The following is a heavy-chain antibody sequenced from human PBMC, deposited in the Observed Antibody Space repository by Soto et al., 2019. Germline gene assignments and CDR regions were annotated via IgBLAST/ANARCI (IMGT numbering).Heavy chain of an antibody. D-gene: IGHD3-16*01. CDR2: ISYDGRNK. CDR1: GFTFSSYG. V-gene: IGHV3-30*18. Sequence: QVQLVESGGGVVQPGRSLRLSCAASGFTFSSYGMHWIRQAPGKGLEWVAVISYDGRNKYYADSVKGRFTISRDNSKNTLYLQMNSLRAEDTAVYYCAEDRGVGGYVGSFDPWGQGTLVTVSS. CDR3: AEDRGVGGYVGSFDP. J-gene: IGHJ5*02.